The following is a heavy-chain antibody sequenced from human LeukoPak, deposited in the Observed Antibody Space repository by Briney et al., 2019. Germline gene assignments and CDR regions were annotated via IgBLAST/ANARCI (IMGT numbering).Heavy chain of an antibody. D-gene: IGHD1-26*01. Sequence: ASVKVSCKASGYTLTDYYMHWVRQAPGQGLEWMGIINPSGGSTSYAQKFQGRVTMTRDTSTSTVYMELSSPRSEDTAVYYCAWASGSSTLDYWGQGTLVTVSS. CDR2: INPSGGST. J-gene: IGHJ4*02. V-gene: IGHV1-46*01. CDR1: GYTLTDYY. CDR3: AWASGSSTLDY.